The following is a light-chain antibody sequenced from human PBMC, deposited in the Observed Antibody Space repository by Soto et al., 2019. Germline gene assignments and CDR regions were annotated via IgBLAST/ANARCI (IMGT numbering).Light chain of an antibody. Sequence: ITQSPSTLSVSPGERVTLSCRASQSAISNLAWYQQKPGQTPRLLIYDASTRATDIPARFSGSGSGTDFTLTISSLLSEDFAVYYCHQYYKWPLTFGGGTKV. CDR1: QSAISN. CDR3: HQYYKWPLT. CDR2: DAS. J-gene: IGKJ4*01. V-gene: IGKV3-15*01.